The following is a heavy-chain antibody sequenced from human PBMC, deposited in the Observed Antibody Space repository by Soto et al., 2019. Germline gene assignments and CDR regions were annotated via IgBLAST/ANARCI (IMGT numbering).Heavy chain of an antibody. D-gene: IGHD3-22*01. V-gene: IGHV3-23*01. CDR1: GFTFSSYA. J-gene: IGHJ4*02. CDR3: AKPSGGYDSSGYYLFGY. CDR2: ISSSGGST. Sequence: EVQLLESGGGLVQPGGSLRLSCAASGFTFSSYAMSWVRQAPGKGLEWVSAISSSGGSTYYADSVKGRFTISRDNSKNTLYLQMNSLRAEDTAVYYCAKPSGGYDSSGYYLFGYWGQGTLVTVSS.